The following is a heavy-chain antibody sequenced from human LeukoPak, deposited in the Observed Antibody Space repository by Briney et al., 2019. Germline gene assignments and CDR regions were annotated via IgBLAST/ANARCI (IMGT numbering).Heavy chain of an antibody. J-gene: IGHJ6*03. CDR2: FYTSENT. Sequence: KPSETLSLTCTVSGGSISSSSYFWNWIRQPAGKGLEWIGRFYTSENTIYNPSLRSRVTMSVDTSKMQVSLKLTSVTAADTAVYFCARGERAPQQDYYYYIDVWGKGTTVTISS. D-gene: IGHD1-26*01. CDR1: GGSISSSSYF. V-gene: IGHV4-61*02. CDR3: ARGERAPQQDYYYYIDV.